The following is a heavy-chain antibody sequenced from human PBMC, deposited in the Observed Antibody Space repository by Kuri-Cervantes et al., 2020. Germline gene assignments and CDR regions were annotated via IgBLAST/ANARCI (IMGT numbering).Heavy chain of an antibody. D-gene: IGHD4-23*01. CDR1: GFTFSDYY. J-gene: IGHJ4*02. Sequence: GGSLRLSCAASGFTFSDYYMHWVRQAPGKGLEWVSYISGSGTTTYYVDSVKGRFTISRDNSKNTLYLQMNSLRAEDTAVYYCAKSSGNSGFDYWGQGTLVTVSS. CDR2: ISGSGTTT. CDR3: AKSSGNSGFDY. V-gene: IGHV3-23*01.